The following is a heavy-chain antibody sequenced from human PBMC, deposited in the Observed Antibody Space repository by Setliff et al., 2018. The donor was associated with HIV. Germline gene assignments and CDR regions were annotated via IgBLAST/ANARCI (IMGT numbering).Heavy chain of an antibody. J-gene: IGHJ3*01. Sequence: GGSLRLSCAASGFTFSKAWMNWVRRAPGKGLEWVSVISYDGNVKYYADSVKGRFTISRDNSKNTLYLQVSRLRAEDTAVYYCARESTYYYDSSGPHDALDVWGLGTKVTVSS. CDR1: GFTFSKAW. CDR2: ISYDGNVK. D-gene: IGHD3-22*01. V-gene: IGHV3-30*03. CDR3: ARESTYYYDSSGPHDALDV.